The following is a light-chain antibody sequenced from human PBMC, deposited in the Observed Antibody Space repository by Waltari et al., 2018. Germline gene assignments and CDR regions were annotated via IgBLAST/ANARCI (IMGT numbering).Light chain of an antibody. V-gene: IGKV3-20*01. J-gene: IGKJ1*01. CDR2: GAS. CDR3: QHYLRLPAT. CDR1: QSVSRA. Sequence: EIVLTPSPGTLSLSPGERATLSCRASQSVSRALAGYQQKPGQAPRLLLYGASNRATGIPDRFSVGGSVTDFSVTISSLEPEDFAVYYCQHYLRLPATFGQGTKVEIK.